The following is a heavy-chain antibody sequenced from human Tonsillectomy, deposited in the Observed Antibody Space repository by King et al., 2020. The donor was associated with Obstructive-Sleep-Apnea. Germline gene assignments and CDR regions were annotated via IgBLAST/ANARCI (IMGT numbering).Heavy chain of an antibody. CDR2: IKEDGSET. CDR1: GFTFSNYW. Sequence: DVQLVESGGGLVQPGGSLRLSCAASGFTFSNYWMTWVRQAPGKGLEWVAYIKEDGSETDYVESVKGRFTISRDNAKNSLYLHMSSLRAEDTAVYYCAKDSYGDYPDVFDIWGQGTTVTVSS. J-gene: IGHJ3*02. D-gene: IGHD4-17*01. CDR3: AKDSYGDYPDVFDI. V-gene: IGHV3-7*03.